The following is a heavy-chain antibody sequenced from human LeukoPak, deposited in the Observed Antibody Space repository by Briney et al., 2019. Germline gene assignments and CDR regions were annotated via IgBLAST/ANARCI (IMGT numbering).Heavy chain of an antibody. J-gene: IGHJ4*02. Sequence: PGRSLRLSCAASGFTFSTYAMHWVRQAPGKGLEWVAVISSGGSNKYYADSVKGRFTISRDNSKNTLYLQMNSLRAEDTAVYYCASLHTIFGVVRDYWGQGTLVTVSS. CDR1: GFTFSTYA. D-gene: IGHD3-3*01. CDR3: ASLHTIFGVVRDY. CDR2: ISSGGSNK. V-gene: IGHV3-30-3*01.